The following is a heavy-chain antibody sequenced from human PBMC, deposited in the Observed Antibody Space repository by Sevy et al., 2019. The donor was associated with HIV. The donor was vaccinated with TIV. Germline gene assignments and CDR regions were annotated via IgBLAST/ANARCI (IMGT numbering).Heavy chain of an antibody. CDR2: NFYSGST. V-gene: IGHV4-61*01. CDR1: GDSVSSGNYY. Sequence: SETLSLTCTVSGDSVSSGNYYWSWIRQPPGKGLEWIGYNFYSGSTTYNPSLKSRVTISVDTSKYQFSLKLSSVTAADTAVYYCAGAAPGYYYAIDVWGQGTTVTVSS. J-gene: IGHJ6*02. CDR3: AGAAPGYYYAIDV. D-gene: IGHD6-13*01.